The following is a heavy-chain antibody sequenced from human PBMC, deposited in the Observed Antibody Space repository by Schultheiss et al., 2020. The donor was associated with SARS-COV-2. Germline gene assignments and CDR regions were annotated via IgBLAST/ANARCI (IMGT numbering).Heavy chain of an antibody. V-gene: IGHV4-61*08. CDR2: IYYSGST. J-gene: IGHJ4*02. D-gene: IGHD3-9*01. CDR3: ARLEGGGMTGYSQDY. Sequence: SETLSLTCTVSGGSISSGGYYWSWIRQHPGKGLEWIGYIYYSGSTNYNPSLKSRVTISVDTSKNQFSLKLSTVTAADTAVYYCARLEGGGMTGYSQDYWGQGALVTVAS. CDR1: GGSISSGGYY.